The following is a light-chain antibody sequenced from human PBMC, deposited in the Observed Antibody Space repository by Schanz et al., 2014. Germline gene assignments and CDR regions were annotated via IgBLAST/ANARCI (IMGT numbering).Light chain of an antibody. CDR2: DAS. CDR1: QSVSSN. Sequence: EIVMTQSPATLSVSPGERATLSCRASQSVSSNLAWYQQKPGLAPRLLIYDASSRATGIPDRFSGSGSGTDFTLTISALEPEDFAVYHCQQRSNWPLTFGGGTKVEIK. CDR3: QQRSNWPLT. J-gene: IGKJ4*01. V-gene: IGKV3-11*01.